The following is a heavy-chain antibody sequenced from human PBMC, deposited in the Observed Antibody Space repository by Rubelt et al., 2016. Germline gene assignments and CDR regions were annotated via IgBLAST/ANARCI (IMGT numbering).Heavy chain of an antibody. J-gene: IGHJ4*02. D-gene: IGHD5-12*01. Sequence: QVQLVQSGAEVKKPGASVKVSCKASGYTFTGYYMHWVRQAPGQGLAWMGWINPNIGGTNYAQKFQGRGPMTRDPSVSTADMELSRLTSDDTAVYYCARGNSGYDYGLDYWGQGTLVTVSA. V-gene: IGHV1-2*02. CDR1: GYTFTGYY. CDR3: ARGNSGYDYGLDY. CDR2: INPNIGGT.